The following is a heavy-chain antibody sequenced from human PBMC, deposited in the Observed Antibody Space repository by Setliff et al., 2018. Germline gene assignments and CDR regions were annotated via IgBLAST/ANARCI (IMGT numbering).Heavy chain of an antibody. CDR2: IPYSGIN. CDR3: ARDRSTVIRGVTSFFYYYMDV. J-gene: IGHJ6*03. Sequence: SETLSLTCNVSGASVSSHYWDWIRQPPGKGLGWIGFIPYSGINTYNVSIKRRVSISVDTSKNLLSLTLSSVTAADTAVYYCARDRSTVIRGVTSFFYYYMDVWGGGTTVTVAS. V-gene: IGHV4-59*02. CDR1: GASVSSHY. D-gene: IGHD3-10*01.